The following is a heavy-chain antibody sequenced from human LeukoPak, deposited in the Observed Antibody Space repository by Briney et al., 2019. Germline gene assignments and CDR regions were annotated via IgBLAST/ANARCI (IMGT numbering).Heavy chain of an antibody. Sequence: PGGSLRLSCAASGFTFTDYYMGWVRQVPGKGLKWVSYINVGSSYTNYADSVKGRFTISRDNAKKSVYLQMNSLRAEDTAVYYCARTGGLPYAFDYWGQGTLVSVSS. V-gene: IGHV3-11*03. CDR2: INVGSSYT. CDR1: GFTFTDYY. CDR3: ARTGGLPYAFDY. J-gene: IGHJ4*02. D-gene: IGHD2-15*01.